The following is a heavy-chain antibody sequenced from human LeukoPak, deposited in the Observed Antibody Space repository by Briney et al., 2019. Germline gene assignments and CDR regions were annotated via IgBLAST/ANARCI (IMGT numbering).Heavy chain of an antibody. D-gene: IGHD6-6*01. J-gene: IGHJ4*02. V-gene: IGHV4-59*01. CDR1: GGSITSYY. CDR3: ARVSLLAAPDY. Sequence: SETLSLTCTVSGGSITSYYWSWIRQPPGKGLEWIGYIYSTGSTNYNPSLKSRVTISVDRTKNQFSLKLSSVTAADTAVYYCARVSLLAAPDYWGQGTLVTVSS. CDR2: IYSTGST.